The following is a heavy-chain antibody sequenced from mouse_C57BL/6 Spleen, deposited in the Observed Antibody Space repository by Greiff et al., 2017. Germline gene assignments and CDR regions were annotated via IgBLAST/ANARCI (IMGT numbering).Heavy chain of an antibody. CDR3: ARGCYNFDF. V-gene: IGHV5-16*01. D-gene: IGHD1-1*01. CDR1: GFTFRDSY. CDR2: LNYDGSSP. J-gene: IGHJ2*01. Sequence: EVKLMASEGGLVQPGSSMKLSCTASGFTFRDSYMAWVRQVPEKGLEWVANLNYDGSSPYYLDSLKSRVIISRHNAKTILYLHMSSLKSEDTATYYGARGCYNFDFWGQGTTRTVSS.